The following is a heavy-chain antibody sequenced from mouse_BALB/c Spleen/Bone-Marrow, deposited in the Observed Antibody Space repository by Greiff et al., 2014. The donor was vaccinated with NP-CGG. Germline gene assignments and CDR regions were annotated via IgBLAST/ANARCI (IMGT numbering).Heavy chain of an antibody. CDR1: GFSFTSYG. J-gene: IGHJ4*01. CDR3: AREWYGNSYAMDY. CDR2: IWAGEST. V-gene: IGHV2-9*02. Sequence: VKLMESGPGLVAPSQSLSITCTVSGFSFTSYGVHWVRQPPGKGLEWLGVIWAGESTNYNSALMSRLSISKDNSKSQVFLKMNSLQTDDTAMYYCAREWYGNSYAMDYWGQGTSVTVSS. D-gene: IGHD2-10*02.